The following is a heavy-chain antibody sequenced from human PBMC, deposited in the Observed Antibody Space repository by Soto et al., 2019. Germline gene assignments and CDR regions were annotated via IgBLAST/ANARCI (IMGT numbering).Heavy chain of an antibody. CDR2: IIPIFGTA. CDR1: GGTFSSYA. V-gene: IGHV1-69*13. J-gene: IGHJ6*02. CDR3: ARTRGYYQYYYGMDV. D-gene: IGHD3-10*01. Sequence: SVKVSCKASGGTFSSYAISWVRQAPGQGLEWMGGIIPIFGTANYAQKFQGRVTITADESTSTAYMELSSLRSEDTAMYYCARTRGYYQYYYGMDVWGQGTTVTVSS.